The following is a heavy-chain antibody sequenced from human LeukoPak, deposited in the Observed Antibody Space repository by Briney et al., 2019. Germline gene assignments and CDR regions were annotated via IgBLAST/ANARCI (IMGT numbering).Heavy chain of an antibody. D-gene: IGHD3-9*01. J-gene: IGHJ4*02. CDR3: ARDRPTYDILTGSAFDY. CDR1: GFTFSSYA. CDR2: LSYDGSNK. V-gene: IGHV3-30-3*01. Sequence: GRSLRLSCAASGFTFSSYAMHWVRQAPGKGLEWVAVLSYDGSNKYYADSVKGRFTISRDNSKNTLYLQMNSLRAEDTAVYYCARDRPTYDILTGSAFDYWGQGTLVTVSS.